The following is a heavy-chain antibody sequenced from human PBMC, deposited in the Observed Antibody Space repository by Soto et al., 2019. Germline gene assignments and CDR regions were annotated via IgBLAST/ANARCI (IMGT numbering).Heavy chain of an antibody. Sequence: GGSLRLSCAASGFTFSDYYMSWIRQAPGKGLEWVSYISSSGSTIYYADSVKGRFTISRDNAKNSLYLQMNSLRAEDTAVYYCASSDSSGYYYEPTFDYWGQGTLVTVSS. J-gene: IGHJ4*02. CDR2: ISSSGSTI. V-gene: IGHV3-11*01. CDR1: GFTFSDYY. D-gene: IGHD3-22*01. CDR3: ASSDSSGYYYEPTFDY.